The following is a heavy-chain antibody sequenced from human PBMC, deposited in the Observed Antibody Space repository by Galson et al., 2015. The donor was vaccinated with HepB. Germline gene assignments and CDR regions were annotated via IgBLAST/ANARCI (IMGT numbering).Heavy chain of an antibody. J-gene: IGHJ4*02. Sequence: SLTCTVSGGSISSYYRSWIRQPAGKGLEWIGRIYTSGSTNYNPSLKSRVTMSVDTSKNQFSLKLSSVTAADMAVYYCARHLRGYCSSPSCHSDYWGQGTLVTVSS. CDR3: ARHLRGYCSSPSCHSDY. CDR2: IYTSGST. CDR1: GGSISSYY. D-gene: IGHD2-2*01. V-gene: IGHV4-4*07.